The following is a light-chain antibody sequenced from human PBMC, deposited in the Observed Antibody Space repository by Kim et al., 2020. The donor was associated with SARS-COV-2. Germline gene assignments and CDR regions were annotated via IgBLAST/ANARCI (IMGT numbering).Light chain of an antibody. J-gene: IGKJ4*01. CDR1: QSVSSSY. CDR2: GAS. CDR3: QQYGSSPLT. V-gene: IGKV3-20*01. Sequence: SPGERATLSCRASQSVSSSYLAWYQQKPGQAPRLLIFGASSRPTGIPDRFSGSGSGTDFTLTISRLEPEDFAVYYCQQYGSSPLTFGGGTKVDIK.